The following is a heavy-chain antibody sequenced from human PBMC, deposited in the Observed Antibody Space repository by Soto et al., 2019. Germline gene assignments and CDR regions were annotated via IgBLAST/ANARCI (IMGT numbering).Heavy chain of an antibody. V-gene: IGHV1-8*01. J-gene: IGHJ6*02. D-gene: IGHD6-6*01. CDR1: GYTFTSYD. CDR3: ASETAARGMDV. Sequence: QVQLVQSGAEVKKPGASVKVSCKASGYTFTSYDINWVRQATGQGLEWMGWMNPNSVNTGYAQKVQGKFTMTRNTSISTANMELSSLRYEDTAVWYCASETAARGMDVWGQGTTVTVSS. CDR2: MNPNSVNT.